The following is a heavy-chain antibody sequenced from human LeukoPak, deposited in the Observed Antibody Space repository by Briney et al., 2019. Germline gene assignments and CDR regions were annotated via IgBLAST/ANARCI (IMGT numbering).Heavy chain of an antibody. V-gene: IGHV3-21*01. CDR1: GFTFSSYS. Sequence: GGSLRLSCASSGFTFSSYSMNWVRQAPGKGLEWVSSISSSSSYIYYADSVKGRFTISRDNAKNSLYLQMNSLRAEDTAVYYCARGGIGGYYYFDYWGQGTLVTVSS. D-gene: IGHD6-13*01. CDR3: ARGGIGGYYYFDY. J-gene: IGHJ4*02. CDR2: ISSSSSYI.